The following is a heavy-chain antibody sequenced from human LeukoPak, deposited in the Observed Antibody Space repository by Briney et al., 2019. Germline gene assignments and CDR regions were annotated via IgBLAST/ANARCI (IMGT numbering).Heavy chain of an antibody. Sequence: ASVKVSCKASGYTFTSYGISWVRQAPGQGLEWMGWISAYNGNTNYAQKLQGRVTMTTDTSTSTAYMELRSLRSDDTAVYSCARWGGYGSGSFPDYFDYWGQGTLVTVSS. D-gene: IGHD3-10*01. J-gene: IGHJ4*02. CDR1: GYTFTSYG. CDR3: ARWGGYGSGSFPDYFDY. V-gene: IGHV1-18*04. CDR2: ISAYNGNT.